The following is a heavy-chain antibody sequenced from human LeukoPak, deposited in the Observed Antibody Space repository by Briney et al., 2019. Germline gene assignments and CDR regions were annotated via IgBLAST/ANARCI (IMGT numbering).Heavy chain of an antibody. CDR3: ARPYGDLLNWYFDL. D-gene: IGHD4-17*01. Sequence: PGGSLRLSCAASGFTFSSYAMSWVRQAPGKGLEWVAVISYDGSNKYYADSVKGRFTISRDNSKNTLYLQMNSLRAEDTAVYYCARPYGDLLNWYFDLWGRGTLVTVSS. CDR1: GFTFSSYA. CDR2: ISYDGSNK. V-gene: IGHV3-30-3*01. J-gene: IGHJ2*01.